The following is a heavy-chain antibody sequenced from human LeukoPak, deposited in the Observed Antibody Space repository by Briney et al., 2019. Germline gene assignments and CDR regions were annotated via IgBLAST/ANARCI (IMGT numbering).Heavy chain of an antibody. CDR1: GGSISSGGYY. J-gene: IGHJ4*02. CDR3: ASYCSGGSCYNPSFDY. D-gene: IGHD2-15*01. CDR2: IYYSGST. V-gene: IGHV4-31*03. Sequence: PSQTLSLTCTVSGGSISSGGYYWSWLRQHPGKGLEWIGYIYYSGSTYYNPPLKSRVTISVDTSKNQFSLRLSSVTAADTAVYCCASYCSGGSCYNPSFDYWGQGTLVTVSS.